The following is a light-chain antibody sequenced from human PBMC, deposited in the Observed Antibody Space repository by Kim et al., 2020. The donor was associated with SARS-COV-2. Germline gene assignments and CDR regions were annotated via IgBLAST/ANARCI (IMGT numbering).Light chain of an antibody. Sequence: ASVGDRVTITCRASQGISSRLAWYQQKPEKAPRSLIYGASSLQSGVPSRFSGSGSGTEFTLTISSLQPEDSATYYCRQYGAYPLTFGGGTKVDIK. CDR3: RQYGAYPLT. CDR2: GAS. CDR1: QGISSR. V-gene: IGKV1D-16*01. J-gene: IGKJ4*01.